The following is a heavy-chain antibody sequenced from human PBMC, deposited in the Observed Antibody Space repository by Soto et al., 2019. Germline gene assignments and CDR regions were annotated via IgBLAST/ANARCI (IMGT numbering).Heavy chain of an antibody. D-gene: IGHD6-19*01. V-gene: IGHV3-23*01. CDR1: GFPFSRCD. CDR2: ISHSDHST. J-gene: IGHJ4*02. CDR3: AKRGGDSGWGDFDS. Sequence: EVQLLESGGGLVQPGGSLRLSCAASGFPFSRCDMNWVRQAQGKGLEWVSTISHSDHSTYYADSVKGRFTVSRDNSENTLDLQMNSLIAEDTAIYYCAKRGGDSGWGDFDSWGQGILVTDSS.